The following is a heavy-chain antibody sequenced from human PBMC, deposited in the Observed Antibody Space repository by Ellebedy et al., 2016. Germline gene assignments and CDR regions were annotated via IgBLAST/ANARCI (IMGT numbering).Heavy chain of an antibody. Sequence: LSLTXXASGFTFSDYYMSWIRQAPGKGLEWVSYISSRSSYTNYADSVKGRFTISGDKAKNSLYLQMNSLRAEDTAVYYCARFLNKSESRSSLSPYYYGLDVWGQGTTVTVSS. CDR2: ISSRSSYT. CDR3: ARFLNKSESRSSLSPYYYGLDV. V-gene: IGHV3-11*03. CDR1: GFTFSDYY. J-gene: IGHJ6*02. D-gene: IGHD3-10*01.